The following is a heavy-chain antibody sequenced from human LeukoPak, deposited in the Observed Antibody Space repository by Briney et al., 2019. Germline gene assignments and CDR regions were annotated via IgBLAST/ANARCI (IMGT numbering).Heavy chain of an antibody. CDR3: ARDHNYAFDN. V-gene: IGHV3-48*01. CDR1: GFTFSSYS. J-gene: IGHJ4*02. D-gene: IGHD1-1*01. Sequence: GGSLRLSCAASGFTFSSYSMNWVRQAPGKGLEWISYIGIDSGNTKYADSVRGRFTISADKAKNSLYLQMNGLRVEDTAVYYCARDHNYAFDNWGQGTLVSVSS. CDR2: IGIDSGNT.